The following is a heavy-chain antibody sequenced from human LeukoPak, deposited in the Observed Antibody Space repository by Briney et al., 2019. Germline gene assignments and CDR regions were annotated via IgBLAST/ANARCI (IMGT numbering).Heavy chain of an antibody. Sequence: GGSLRLSCAASGFTVSSNYMSWVRQAPGQGLEWISVIYSGGSTYYADSVKGRFTISRDNSKNTLYLQMNSLRAEDTAVYYCARDSGSSSPYFQHWGQGTLVTVSS. CDR2: IYSGGST. J-gene: IGHJ1*01. D-gene: IGHD6-6*01. CDR1: GFTVSSNY. V-gene: IGHV3-53*01. CDR3: ARDSGSSSPYFQH.